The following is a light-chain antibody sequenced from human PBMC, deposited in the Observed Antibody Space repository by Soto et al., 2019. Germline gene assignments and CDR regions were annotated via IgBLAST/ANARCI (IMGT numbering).Light chain of an antibody. CDR1: QSVPGT. CDR3: QQYDNWPWT. J-gene: IGKJ1*01. V-gene: IGKV3-15*01. CDR2: GAS. Sequence: LTQSPGTLSLSTGETTILSCRASQSVPGTLARYQQKPGQAPRLLIHGASTRAPGFPARFSGSGSGTDFTLTISSLQSEDFAVYYCQQYDNWPWTFGQGTKVDIK.